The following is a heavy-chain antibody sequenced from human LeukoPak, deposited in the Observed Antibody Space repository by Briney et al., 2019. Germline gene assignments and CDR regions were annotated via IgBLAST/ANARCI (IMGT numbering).Heavy chain of an antibody. J-gene: IGHJ4*02. D-gene: IGHD1-26*01. V-gene: IGHV3-23*01. CDR2: ISAGGST. Sequence: GGSLRLSCAASAFTFSTYAMNWVRQAPGKGLEWVSAISAGGSTFYADSVKSRFTISRDNSNNTLYLQMNSLRAEDTAVYYCAKKQILGAAPFDYWGQGTLVTVSS. CDR1: AFTFSTYA. CDR3: AKKQILGAAPFDY.